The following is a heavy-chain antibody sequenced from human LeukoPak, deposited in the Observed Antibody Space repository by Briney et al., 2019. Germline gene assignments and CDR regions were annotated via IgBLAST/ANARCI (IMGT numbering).Heavy chain of an antibody. D-gene: IGHD4-17*01. Sequence: SQTLSLTCAVTGGSISSGGYSWSWIRQPPGKGLEWIGCIYYSGSTNYNPSLKSRVTISVDTSKNQFSLKLSSVTAADTAVYYCARREYGDYVSYFDYWGQGTLVTVSS. CDR3: ARREYGDYVSYFDY. V-gene: IGHV4-30-2*03. CDR2: IYYSGST. CDR1: GGSISSGGYS. J-gene: IGHJ4*02.